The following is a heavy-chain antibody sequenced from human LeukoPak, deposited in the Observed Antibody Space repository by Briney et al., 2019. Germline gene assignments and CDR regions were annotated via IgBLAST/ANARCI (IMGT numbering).Heavy chain of an antibody. V-gene: IGHV3-23*01. Sequence: GGSLRLSCAASGFTFSSYAMSWVRQAPGKGLEWVSAISGSGGSTYYADSVKGRFTISRDNSKNTLYLQMNSLRAEDTAVYYCAKSKKLWFGELSPYGMDVWGQGTTVTVSS. D-gene: IGHD3-10*01. J-gene: IGHJ6*02. CDR1: GFTFSSYA. CDR3: AKSKKLWFGELSPYGMDV. CDR2: ISGSGGST.